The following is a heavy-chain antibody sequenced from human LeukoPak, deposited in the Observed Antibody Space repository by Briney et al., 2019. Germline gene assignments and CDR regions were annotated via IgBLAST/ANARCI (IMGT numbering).Heavy chain of an antibody. CDR3: ARHWGFGVVTYFDY. CDR1: GGSISSYY. J-gene: IGHJ4*02. CDR2: IYYSGST. Sequence: SETLSLTCTVSGGSISSYYWSWIRQPPGKGLEWIGYIYYSGSTNYNPSLKSRVTISVDTSKNQFSLKLSSVTAADTAVYCCARHWGFGVVTYFDYWGQGTLVTVSS. D-gene: IGHD3-3*01. V-gene: IGHV4-59*08.